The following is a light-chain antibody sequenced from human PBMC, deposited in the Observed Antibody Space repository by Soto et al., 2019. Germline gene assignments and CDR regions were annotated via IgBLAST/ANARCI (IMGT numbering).Light chain of an antibody. J-gene: IGKJ2*01. CDR2: GAS. CDR3: LQYNNWPPYS. CDR1: QTVSTN. Sequence: EIVMTQSPATLSVFPGERATISCRASQTVSTNLAWYQQKPGQAPRLLIFGASARAAGVPARFSGRGSGTEFTLTISSLQSEDFAVYYCLQYNNWPPYSFGQGTRLEIK. V-gene: IGKV3-15*01.